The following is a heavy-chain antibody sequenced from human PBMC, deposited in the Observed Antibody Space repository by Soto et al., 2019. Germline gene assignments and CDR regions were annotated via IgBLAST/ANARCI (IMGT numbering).Heavy chain of an antibody. D-gene: IGHD6-19*01. CDR2: IYYSGST. CDR1: GGSISSSSYY. V-gene: IGHV4-39*01. CDR3: ATRLDSSGWYGGGY. J-gene: IGHJ4*02. Sequence: SETLSLTCTVSGGSISSSSYYWGWIRQPPGKGLEWIGSIYYSGSTYYNPSLKSRVTISVDTSKNQFSLKLSSVTAADTAVYYCATRLDSSGWYGGGYWGQGTLVTVSS.